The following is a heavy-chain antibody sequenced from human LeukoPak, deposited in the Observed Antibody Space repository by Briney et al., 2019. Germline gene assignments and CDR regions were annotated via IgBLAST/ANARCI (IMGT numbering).Heavy chain of an antibody. CDR3: ATGTGYYYDR. Sequence: GGSLRLSCAASGFTFSSYYMHWVRQAPGKCLEWVAVVHNDGDTKYFGDSVKGRFTISRDNSKNTLYLQMNSLRAEDAAVYYCATGTGYYYDRWGQGTLVTVAS. V-gene: IGHV3-30*02. CDR2: VHNDGDTK. J-gene: IGHJ4*02. CDR1: GFTFSSYY. D-gene: IGHD3-9*01.